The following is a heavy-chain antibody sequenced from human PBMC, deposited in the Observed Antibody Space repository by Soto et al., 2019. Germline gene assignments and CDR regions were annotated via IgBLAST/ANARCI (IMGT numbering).Heavy chain of an antibody. V-gene: IGHV3-21*06. CDR1: WFTFTRYN. CDR3: ARESEDLTSNFDY. CDR2: ISSTTKYI. Sequence: PGGALRLSCAASWFTFTRYNMNWVRQAPGKGLEWVSSISSTTKYIYYGDAMKGRFTISRDNAKNSLDLEMNSLRAEDTAVYYCARESEDLTSNFDYWGQGTLVTVSS. J-gene: IGHJ4*02.